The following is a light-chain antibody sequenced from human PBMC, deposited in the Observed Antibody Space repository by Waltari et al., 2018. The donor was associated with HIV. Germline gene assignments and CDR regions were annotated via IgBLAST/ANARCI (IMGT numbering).Light chain of an antibody. J-gene: IGLJ1*01. Sequence: QSALTQPASVSGSPGQSITISCTGTSSDVGGYDYVSWYQQHPGKAPKLMIYEVSSRPSLVSHRFSGSKSGNTASLTISGLQAEDEADYYCSSYTSRNTHVFGTGTKVTVL. CDR1: SSDVGGYDY. CDR2: EVS. V-gene: IGLV2-14*01. CDR3: SSYTSRNTHV.